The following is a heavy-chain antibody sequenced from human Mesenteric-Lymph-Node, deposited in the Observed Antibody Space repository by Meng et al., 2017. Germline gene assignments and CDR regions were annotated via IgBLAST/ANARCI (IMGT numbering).Heavy chain of an antibody. CDR3: ARGPTTYFDY. V-gene: IGHV4-30-4*08. D-gene: IGHD4-17*01. J-gene: IGHJ4*02. CDR1: CGSISSGGYY. Sequence: QVQLQESGPVLVKPFQTLSLTCPVTCGSISSGGYYWSWIRQHPGKVLEWIGYIYFSGSTYYIPSLKSRVTISVDTSKNQFSLKLSSVTAADTAVYYCARGPTTYFDYWGQGTLVTVSS. CDR2: IYFSGST.